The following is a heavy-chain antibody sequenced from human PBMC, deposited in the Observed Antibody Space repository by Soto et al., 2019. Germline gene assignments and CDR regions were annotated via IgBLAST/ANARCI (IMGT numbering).Heavy chain of an antibody. Sequence: SGPTLVNPTETLTLTCTVSGFSLSNARMGVSWIRQPPGKALEWLAHIFSNDEKSYSTSLKSRLTISKDTSKSQVVLTMTNMDPVDTATYYCAKASLRYGGSYFDSWGQGTLVTVSS. V-gene: IGHV2-26*01. CDR1: GFSLSNARMG. D-gene: IGHD1-26*01. CDR2: IFSNDEK. J-gene: IGHJ4*02. CDR3: AKASLRYGGSYFDS.